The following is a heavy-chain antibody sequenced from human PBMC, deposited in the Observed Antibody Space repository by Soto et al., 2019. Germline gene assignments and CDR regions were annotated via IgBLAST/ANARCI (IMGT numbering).Heavy chain of an antibody. CDR2: INVDNGDT. J-gene: IGHJ6*02. V-gene: IGHV1-18*01. CDR1: GYTFTNYG. D-gene: IGHD1-1*01. Sequence: VQLVQSGAEVKQPGASVKVSCKASGYTFTNYGVTWVRQAPGQGLEWMGWINVDNGDTHYAQNVQCKATMTTDKSTRTAYMELNRLRSAETAVYYCAIQGRDYNAYTGVVYSYEMNVWGQGTTITVSS. CDR3: AIQGRDYNAYTGVVYSYEMNV.